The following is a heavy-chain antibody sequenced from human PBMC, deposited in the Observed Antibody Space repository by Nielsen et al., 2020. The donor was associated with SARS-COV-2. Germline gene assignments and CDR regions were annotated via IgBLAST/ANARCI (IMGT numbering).Heavy chain of an antibody. CDR3: ARHSPTFSSGWDFPFDY. J-gene: IGHJ4*03. V-gene: IGHV4-59*08. CDR2: IYYSGST. D-gene: IGHD6-19*01. CDR1: GGSISSYY. Sequence: GSLRLSCTVSGGSISSYYWSWIRQPPGKGLEWIGYIYYSGSTNYNPSLKSRVTISVDTSKNQFSLKLSSVTAADTAVYYCARHSPTFSSGWDFPFDYWGQGTTVTVSS.